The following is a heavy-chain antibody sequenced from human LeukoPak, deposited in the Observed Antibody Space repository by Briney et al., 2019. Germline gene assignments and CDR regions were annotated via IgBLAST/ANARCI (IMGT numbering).Heavy chain of an antibody. CDR1: GYTFISYD. CDR3: ARSGWAGYYFDY. V-gene: IGHV1-8*01. J-gene: IGHJ4*02. D-gene: IGHD6-19*01. CDR2: MNPNSGNT. Sequence: ASVKVSCKASGYTFISYDINWVRQATGQGLEWMGWMNPNSGNTGYAQKFQGRVTMTRNTSISTAYMELGSLRSEDTAVYYCARSGWAGYYFDYWGQGTLVTVSS.